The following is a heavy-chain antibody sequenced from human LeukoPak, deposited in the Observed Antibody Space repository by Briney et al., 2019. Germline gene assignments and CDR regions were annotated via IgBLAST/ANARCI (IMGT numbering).Heavy chain of an antibody. Sequence: GGSLRLSCAASGFTFSNYAMSWVRRAPGKGLEWVSAISGSGGKTYYADSVKGRFTVSRDNSKNTLYLEMNSLRAEDTAVYYCAKEDRYRDSWYQSFGYWGQGTLVTVSS. CDR1: GFTFSNYA. CDR3: AKEDRYRDSWYQSFGY. V-gene: IGHV3-23*01. CDR2: ISGSGGKT. J-gene: IGHJ4*02. D-gene: IGHD6-13*01.